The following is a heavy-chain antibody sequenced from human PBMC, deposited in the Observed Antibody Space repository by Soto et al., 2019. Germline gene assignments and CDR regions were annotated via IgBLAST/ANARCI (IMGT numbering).Heavy chain of an antibody. CDR2: IYSSGSS. CDR1: GGSISSYY. V-gene: IGHV4-59*08. Sequence: PSETLSLTCTVSGGSISSYYWSWIRQPPGKGLEWIGYIYSSGSSNYNPSLKSRVTISVDTSKNQFSLKLSSVTAADTAVYYCARSKYYYDSSGYYFFPFDIWGQGTMVTVSS. J-gene: IGHJ3*02. CDR3: ARSKYYYDSSGYYFFPFDI. D-gene: IGHD3-22*01.